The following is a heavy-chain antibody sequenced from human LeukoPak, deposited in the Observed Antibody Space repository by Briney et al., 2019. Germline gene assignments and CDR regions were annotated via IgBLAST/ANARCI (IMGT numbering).Heavy chain of an antibody. CDR3: ARAPYDILTGYSLNWFDP. CDR2: IWYDGKNE. D-gene: IGHD3-9*01. V-gene: IGHV3-33*01. CDR1: GFTFSSYG. Sequence: GGSLRLSCVASGFTFSSYGMHWVRQAPGKGLEWVADIWYDGKNEHFADSVKGRFTISRDNSKNTLYLQMNSLRAEDTAVYYCARAPYDILTGYSLNWFDPWGQGTLVTVSS. J-gene: IGHJ5*02.